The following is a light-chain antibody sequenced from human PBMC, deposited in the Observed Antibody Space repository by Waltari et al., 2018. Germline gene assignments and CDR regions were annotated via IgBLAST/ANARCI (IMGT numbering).Light chain of an antibody. J-gene: IGKJ1*01. Sequence: DIQITQSPCTLSASVADRVTITCRASQSIDRWLAWYQQQPGKAPKLLIYKASRLQSGVPSRFSGSGSGTEFTLTISSLQPEDFATFYCQQFDTYPWTFGQGTKVDLK. CDR3: QQFDTYPWT. V-gene: IGKV1-5*03. CDR2: KAS. CDR1: QSIDRW.